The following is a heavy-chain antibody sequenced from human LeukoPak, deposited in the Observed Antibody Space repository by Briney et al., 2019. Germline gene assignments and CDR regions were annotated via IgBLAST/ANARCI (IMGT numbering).Heavy chain of an antibody. J-gene: IGHJ5*02. CDR2: IYPGDSDT. CDR1: GYSFTSYW. Sequence: GESLKISCKGYGYSFTSYWIGWVRQMPGKGLDWMGIIYPGDSDTRYSPSFQGQVTISADKSISTAYLQWSSLKASDTAMYYCARSGQQLFTYNWFDPWGQGTLVTVFS. D-gene: IGHD6-13*01. CDR3: ARSGQQLFTYNWFDP. V-gene: IGHV5-51*01.